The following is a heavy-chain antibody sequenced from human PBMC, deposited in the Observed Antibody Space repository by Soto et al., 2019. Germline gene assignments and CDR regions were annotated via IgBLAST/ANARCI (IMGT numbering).Heavy chain of an antibody. D-gene: IGHD2-21*02. V-gene: IGHV3-23*01. CDR3: GKDRYGDCWGVDY. CDR2: ITGGGGRT. J-gene: IGHJ4*02. CDR1: GFTFSTYA. Sequence: EVQLLESGGGLVQPGWSLRLSCAASGFTFSTYAMIWVRQAPGKGLEWVSVITGGGGRTYYADSVKGRFTISRDNSKNTLYLQMNSLRAEDTAVYYCGKDRYGDCWGVDYWGQGTLVTVSS.